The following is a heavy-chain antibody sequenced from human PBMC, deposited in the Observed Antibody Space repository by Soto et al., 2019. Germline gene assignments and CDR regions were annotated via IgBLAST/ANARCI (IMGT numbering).Heavy chain of an antibody. CDR2: ISSSGSTI. D-gene: IGHD3-3*01. Sequence: TFSDYYMSWIRQAPGKGLEWVSYISSSGSTIYYADSVKGRFTISRDNAKNSLYLQMNSLRAEDTAVYYCAREKLRFLEWLSYYYGMDVWGQGATVTVSS. CDR1: TFSDYY. V-gene: IGHV3-11*01. J-gene: IGHJ6*02. CDR3: AREKLRFLEWLSYYYGMDV.